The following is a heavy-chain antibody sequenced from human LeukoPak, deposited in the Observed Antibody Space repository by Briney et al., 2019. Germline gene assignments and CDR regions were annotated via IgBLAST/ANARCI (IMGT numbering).Heavy chain of an antibody. J-gene: IGHJ4*02. D-gene: IGHD3-22*01. Sequence: SVKVSCKASGGTFSSCAISWVRQAPGQGLEWMGGIIPIFGTANYAQKFQGRVTITADESTSTAYMELSSLRSEDTAVYYCARQGSYYDKSPYYFDYWGQGTLVTVSS. CDR1: GGTFSSCA. CDR2: IIPIFGTA. CDR3: ARQGSYYDKSPYYFDY. V-gene: IGHV1-69*13.